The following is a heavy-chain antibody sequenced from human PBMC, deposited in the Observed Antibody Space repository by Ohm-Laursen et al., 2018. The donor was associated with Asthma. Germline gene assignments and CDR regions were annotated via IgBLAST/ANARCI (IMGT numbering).Heavy chain of an antibody. J-gene: IGHJ4*02. D-gene: IGHD4-23*01. V-gene: IGHV3-30*03. Sequence: SLRLSCTASGFIFHNFAMCWVRQAPGKGLEWVAVISYDGSNKYYADSVKGRLTISRDNSKNTLYLQMNSLRAEDTAVYYCARDKARGGNSVDYWGQGTLVTVSS. CDR3: ARDKARGGNSVDY. CDR2: ISYDGSNK. CDR1: GFIFHNFA.